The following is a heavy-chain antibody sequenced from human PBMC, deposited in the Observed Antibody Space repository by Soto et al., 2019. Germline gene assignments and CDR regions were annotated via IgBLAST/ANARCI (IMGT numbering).Heavy chain of an antibody. Sequence: PGGSLRLSCVGSGFTFSSYGIHWVRQAPGKGLECVAVISDTGSSHYYAASVEGRFTISRENSKNTLSLHMDRLRVEDTAVYYCAKDRGGDCPDNSCYFGADYWGQGTPVTVYS. D-gene: IGHD2-2*01. J-gene: IGHJ4*02. CDR2: ISDTGSSH. V-gene: IGHV3-30*18. CDR3: AKDRGGDCPDNSCYFGADY. CDR1: GFTFSSYG.